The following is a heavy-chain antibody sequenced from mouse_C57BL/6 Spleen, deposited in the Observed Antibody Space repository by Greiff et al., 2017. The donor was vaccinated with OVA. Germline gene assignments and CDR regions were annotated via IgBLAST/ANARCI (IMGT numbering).Heavy chain of an antibody. D-gene: IGHD2-5*01. CDR2: IDPEDGET. CDR1: GFTITDYY. CDR3: ARTPNDNNYEALAY. J-gene: IGHJ3*01. Sequence: EVKVVESGAELVKPGASVKLSCTASGFTITDYYMHWVKQRTEQGLEWIGRIDPEDGETKYAPKFQGKATITADTSSNPAYLQLSSLTSEDSAVYYSARTPNDNNYEALAYWGQGTPVTVSA. V-gene: IGHV14-2*01.